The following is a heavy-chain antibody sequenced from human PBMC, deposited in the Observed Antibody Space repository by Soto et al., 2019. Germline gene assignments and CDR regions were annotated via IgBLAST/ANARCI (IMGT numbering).Heavy chain of an antibody. Sequence: SETLSLTCTISGASISTYSWSWIRQPPGKGLEWIGCIDFSGNTNYNPSLMSRVTISVDTSENQFSLKLTSVTPADTAVYYCARPTYYYDSSGPPAYWGQGTLVTVSS. CDR3: ARPTYYYDSSGPPAY. D-gene: IGHD3-22*01. CDR2: IDFSGNT. V-gene: IGHV4-59*13. J-gene: IGHJ4*02. CDR1: GASISTYS.